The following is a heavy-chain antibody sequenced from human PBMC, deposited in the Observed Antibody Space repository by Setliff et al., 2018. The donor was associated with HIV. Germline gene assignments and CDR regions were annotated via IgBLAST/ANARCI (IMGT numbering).Heavy chain of an antibody. V-gene: IGHV3-48*03. CDR2: ISYSGSAI. CDR1: GFTFINYE. D-gene: IGHD1-26*01. Sequence: GGSLRLSCTASGFTFINYEMNWVRQAPGKGLEWVAYISYSGSAIHYAESVKCRFPISRDNAKNSLYLQMNSLRAEDTAVYYCARDRVVGATLDPLDLWGQGTMVTVSS. CDR3: ARDRVVGATLDPLDL. J-gene: IGHJ3*01.